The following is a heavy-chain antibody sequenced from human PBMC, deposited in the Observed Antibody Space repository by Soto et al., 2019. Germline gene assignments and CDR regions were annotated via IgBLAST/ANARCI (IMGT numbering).Heavy chain of an antibody. CDR2: IYHNGSP. CDR3: ARDLRGGGGYFGIDV. D-gene: IGHD3-16*01. Sequence: SETLSLTCAVSGVSLSSGAYSWTWIRQSPGKGLEWIGYIYHNGSPYYNPSLKRRVSISLDKSKNQFSLMLSSVTAADTAVYFCARDLRGGGGYFGIDVWGQGTTVTVSS. CDR1: GVSLSSGAYS. V-gene: IGHV4-30-2*06. J-gene: IGHJ6*02.